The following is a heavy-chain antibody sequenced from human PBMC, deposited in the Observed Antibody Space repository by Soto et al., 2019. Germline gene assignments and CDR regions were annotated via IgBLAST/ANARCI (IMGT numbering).Heavy chain of an antibody. Sequence: PGGLMRVSCAASGFTLSSYAMSWVRKDTGKGLEWVSGISGSGDSTYYADSVKGRFTISRDNSKNTLYLQMNSLRAEDTAVYYCAKGVPGIAVAGTGYFQHWGQGTLVTVSS. J-gene: IGHJ1*01. CDR2: ISGSGDST. V-gene: IGHV3-23*01. CDR3: AKGVPGIAVAGTGYFQH. CDR1: GFTLSSYA. D-gene: IGHD6-19*01.